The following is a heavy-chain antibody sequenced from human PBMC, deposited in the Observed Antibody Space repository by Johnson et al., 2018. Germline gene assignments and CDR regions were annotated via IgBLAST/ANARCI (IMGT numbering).Heavy chain of an antibody. CDR2: ISSSSSYI. V-gene: IGHV3-21*01. J-gene: IGHJ3*02. D-gene: IGHD4-23*01. CDR1: GFTFSSYS. Sequence: VQLVQSGGGLVQPGRSLRLSCAASGFTFSSYSMNWVRQAPGKGLEWVSSISSSSSYIYYADSVKGRFTISRDNAKNSLYLQMNSLRAEDTAVYYCARVNSRWAFDIWGQGTMVTVSS. CDR3: ARVNSRWAFDI.